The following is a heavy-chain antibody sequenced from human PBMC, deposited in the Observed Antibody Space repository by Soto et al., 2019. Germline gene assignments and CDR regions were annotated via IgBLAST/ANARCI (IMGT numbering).Heavy chain of an antibody. CDR2: IIPIFGTA. V-gene: IGHV1-69*01. CDR1: GGTFSSYA. J-gene: IGHJ6*02. D-gene: IGHD2-15*01. CDR3: ASASDPYCSCGSCYSWTAYGMDV. Sequence: QVQLVQSGAEVQKPGSSVKVSCKASGGTFSSYAISWVRQAPGQGLEWMGGIIPIFGTANYAQKFQGRVTITADESTSKAYMELSSLRSEDTAVYYCASASDPYCSCGSCYSWTAYGMDVWGQGTTVTVSS.